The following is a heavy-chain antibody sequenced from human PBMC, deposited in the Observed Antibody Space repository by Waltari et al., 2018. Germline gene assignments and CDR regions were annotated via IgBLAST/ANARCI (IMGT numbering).Heavy chain of an antibody. CDR2: ISAYNRNT. J-gene: IGHJ4*02. CDR1: GYTFTSYG. V-gene: IGHV1-18*01. Sequence: QVQLVQSGAEVKKPGASVKVSCKASGYTFTSYGISWVRQAPGQGLEWMGWISAYNRNTNYAQKPQGRVTMTTDTSTSTAYMELRSLRSDDTAVYYCARVITLTFREGDYFDYWGQGTLVTVSS. CDR3: ARVITLTFREGDYFDY. D-gene: IGHD3-3*02.